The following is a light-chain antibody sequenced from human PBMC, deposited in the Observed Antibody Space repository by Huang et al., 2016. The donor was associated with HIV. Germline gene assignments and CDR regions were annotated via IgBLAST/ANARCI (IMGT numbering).Light chain of an antibody. CDR1: QGITDD. V-gene: IGKV1-6*01. Sequence: AIQMTQSPSSLSASVGDRVTIPCRASQGITDDLAWYQQKPGKAPKRLISGASTLRSGVPSRCSGSGSGTDFTLTISSLQPEDYATYYCLQDHNYPRTFGQGTKVEI. J-gene: IGKJ1*01. CDR3: LQDHNYPRT. CDR2: GAS.